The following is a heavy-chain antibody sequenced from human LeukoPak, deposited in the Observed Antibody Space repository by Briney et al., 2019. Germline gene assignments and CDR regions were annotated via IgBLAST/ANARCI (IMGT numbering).Heavy chain of an antibody. J-gene: IGHJ6*02. V-gene: IGHV3-23*01. D-gene: IGHD2-2*03. CDR2: ISGRGGST. Sequence: PGGSLRLSCTASGFTFSSYAVSWVRQAPGEGLEWLSAISGRGGSTYYADSVKGRFTISRDNSKNTLYLQMNSLRAEDTAVYYCAKSGYCSSTSCYGHYYYYYGMDVWGQGTTVTVSS. CDR3: AKSGYCSSTSCYGHYYYYYGMDV. CDR1: GFTFSSYA.